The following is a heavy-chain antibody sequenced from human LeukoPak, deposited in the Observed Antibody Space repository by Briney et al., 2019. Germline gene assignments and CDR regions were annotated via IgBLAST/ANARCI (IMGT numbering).Heavy chain of an antibody. CDR2: ISYDGSNK. CDR1: GFTFSSYA. V-gene: IGHV3-30*04. D-gene: IGHD5-12*01. Sequence: GRSLRLSCAASGFTFSSYAMHWVRQAPGKGLEWVAVISYDGSNKYYADSVKGRFTISRDNSKNTLYLQMNSLRAEDTAVYYCARPYSGYDSGFGNYWGQGTLVTVSS. J-gene: IGHJ4*02. CDR3: ARPYSGYDSGFGNY.